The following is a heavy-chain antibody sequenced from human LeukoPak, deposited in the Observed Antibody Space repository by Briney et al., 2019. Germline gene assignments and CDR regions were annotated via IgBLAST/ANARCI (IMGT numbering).Heavy chain of an antibody. D-gene: IGHD2-2*02. CDR2: IYYSGST. CDR3: ARDLRCSSTSCYIHDAFDI. V-gene: IGHV4-30-4*08. CDR1: GGSISSGDYY. Sequence: SETLSLTCTVSGGSISSGDYYWSWIRQPPGKGLEWIGYIYYSGSTYYNPSLKSRVTISVDTSKNQFSLKLSSVTAADTAVYYCARDLRCSSTSCYIHDAFDIWGQGTMVTVSS. J-gene: IGHJ3*02.